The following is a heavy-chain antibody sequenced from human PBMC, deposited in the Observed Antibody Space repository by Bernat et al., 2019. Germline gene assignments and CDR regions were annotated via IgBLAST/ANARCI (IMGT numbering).Heavy chain of an antibody. D-gene: IGHD2-8*01. CDR1: GFIFSSYG. V-gene: IGHV3-33*01. Sequence: QVQLVESGGGVVQPGRSLRLSCAASGFIFSSYGMHWVRQAPGKGLEWVAVIWYDGSNKYYADSVKGRFTISRDNSQNTLYLQMNSLRAEDTAVYYCGRELYCTDGKCLDGFDLWGQGTMVTVSS. J-gene: IGHJ3*01. CDR3: GRELYCTDGKCLDGFDL. CDR2: IWYDGSNK.